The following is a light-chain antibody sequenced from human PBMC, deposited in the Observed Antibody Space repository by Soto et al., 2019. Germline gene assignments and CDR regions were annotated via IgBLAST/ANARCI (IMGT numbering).Light chain of an antibody. CDR1: RNINSY. CDR3: QQGNSFPLT. Sequence: DIQMTQSPSAVSASVGDIVTITCRASRNINSYLAWYQQKPGKAPNLLIDAASNLQSGAPTRFSGSGSGTDFSFTITSLQPEDFANYYCQQGNSFPLTFGGGTKVEIK. CDR2: AAS. J-gene: IGKJ4*01. V-gene: IGKV1-12*01.